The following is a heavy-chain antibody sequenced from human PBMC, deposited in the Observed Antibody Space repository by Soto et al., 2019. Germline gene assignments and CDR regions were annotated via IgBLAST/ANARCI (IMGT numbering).Heavy chain of an antibody. V-gene: IGHV4-31*03. CDR3: ARGLYDSSGLIDY. CDR2: IYYSGST. CDR1: GGSISSGCYY. J-gene: IGHJ4*02. D-gene: IGHD3-22*01. Sequence: PSETLSLTCTVSGGSISSGCYYWSWIRQHPGKGLEWIGYIYYSGSTHYNPSLKSRVTISVDTSKNQFSLKLSSVTAADTAVYYCARGLYDSSGLIDYWGQGTLVTVSS.